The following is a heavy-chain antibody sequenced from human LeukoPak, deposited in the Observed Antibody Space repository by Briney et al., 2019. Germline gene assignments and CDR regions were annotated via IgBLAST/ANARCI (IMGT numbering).Heavy chain of an antibody. V-gene: IGHV4-59*08. CDR3: ARHAPYCGGDCYRILDY. Sequence: PSETLSLTCTVSGGSISRYYWSWIRQPPGKGLEWIGYIYYSGSTNYNPSLKSRVTISVDTSKDQFSLKLSSVTAADTAVYYCARHAPYCGGDCYRILDYWGQGTLVTVSS. CDR1: GGSISRYY. CDR2: IYYSGST. D-gene: IGHD2-21*02. J-gene: IGHJ4*02.